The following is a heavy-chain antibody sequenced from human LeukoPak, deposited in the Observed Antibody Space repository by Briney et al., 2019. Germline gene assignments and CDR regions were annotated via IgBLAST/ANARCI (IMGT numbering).Heavy chain of an antibody. CDR1: GYTFTGYY. CDR3: ARGPHGGAVAGIFGY. J-gene: IGHJ4*02. D-gene: IGHD6-19*01. CDR2: INPNSGGT. Sequence: GASVKVSCKASGYTFTGYYMHWVRQAPGQGLEWMGWINPNSGGTNYAQKFQGRVTMTRNTSISTAYMELSSLRSEDTAVYYCARGPHGGAVAGIFGYWGQGTLVTVSS. V-gene: IGHV1-2*02.